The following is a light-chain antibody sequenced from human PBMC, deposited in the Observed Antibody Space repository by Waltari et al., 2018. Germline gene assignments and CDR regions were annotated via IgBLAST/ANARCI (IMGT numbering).Light chain of an antibody. CDR3: QQSYTTPYT. V-gene: IGKV1-39*01. CDR1: QSVSDY. CDR2: TAS. Sequence: DIQMTESPSYLSASLGDRVTRTCRASQSVSDYLTWSQQKPGKAPRLLIYTASSLQSGVPSTFSVSGSGTEFTLTISSLQIEDFATYYCQQSYTTPYTFGQGTKLEIK. J-gene: IGKJ2*01.